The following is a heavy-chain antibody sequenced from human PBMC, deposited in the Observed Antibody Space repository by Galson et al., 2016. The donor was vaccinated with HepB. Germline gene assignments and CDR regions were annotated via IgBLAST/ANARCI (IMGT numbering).Heavy chain of an antibody. Sequence: TLSLTCTVSGASISSGGYFWNWIRLHPVKGLEWLGYIYSSGSAYYNPSLKSRITISIDTSKNQFSLKVNSVTAADTAVYYCARDLGGIDPWGQGTLVTVSS. CDR3: ARDLGGIDP. CDR2: IYSSGSA. D-gene: IGHD3-16*01. V-gene: IGHV4-31*03. J-gene: IGHJ5*02. CDR1: GASISSGGYF.